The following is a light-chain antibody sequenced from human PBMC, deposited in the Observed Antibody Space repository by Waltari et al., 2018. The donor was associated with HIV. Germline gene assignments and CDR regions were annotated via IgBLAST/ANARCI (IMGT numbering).Light chain of an antibody. CDR2: GKH. V-gene: IGLV1-44*01. CDR3: ASWDDSLNGPV. J-gene: IGLJ2*01. CDR1: TSNIGRNT. Sequence: QSVLTQPPSASGTPEQRVTISCSGSTSNIGRNTVSWFQQFPGTAPKVLISGKHQRPSGVPGRFSGSKSGTSASLAISGLQSEDEADYYGASWDDSLNGPVFGGGTKLTVV.